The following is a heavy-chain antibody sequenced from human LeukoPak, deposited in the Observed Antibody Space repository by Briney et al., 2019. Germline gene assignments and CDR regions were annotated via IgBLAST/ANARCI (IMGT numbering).Heavy chain of an antibody. CDR1: GGTFSSYA. CDR3: ARGWVVPAGPYPSYYYYYMDV. J-gene: IGHJ6*03. V-gene: IGHV1-69*13. CDR2: IIPIFGTA. D-gene: IGHD2-2*01. Sequence: SVKVSCKASGGTFSSYAISWVRRAPGQGLEWMGGIIPIFGTANYAQKFQGRVTITADESTSTAYMELSSLRSEDTAVYYCARGWVVPAGPYPSYYYYYMDVWGKGTTVTVSS.